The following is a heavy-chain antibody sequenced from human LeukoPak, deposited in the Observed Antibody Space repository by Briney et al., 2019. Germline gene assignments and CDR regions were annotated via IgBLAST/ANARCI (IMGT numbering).Heavy chain of an antibody. CDR3: ARLSRYYYYYYYMDV. V-gene: IGHV4-61*02. Sequence: SETLSLTCTVSGGSISSGSYYWSWIRQPAGKGLEWIGRIYTSGSTNYIPSLKSRVTMSVDTSKNQFSLNLSSVTAADTAVYYCARLSRYYYYYYYMDVWGKGTTVTVSS. CDR1: GGSISSGSYY. CDR2: IYTSGST. J-gene: IGHJ6*03.